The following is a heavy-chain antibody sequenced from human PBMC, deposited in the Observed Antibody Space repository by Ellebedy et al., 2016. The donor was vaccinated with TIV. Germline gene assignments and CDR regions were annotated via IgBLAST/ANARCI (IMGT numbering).Heavy chain of an antibody. J-gene: IGHJ5*02. CDR3: ARRPEDYGSGMENWFDP. CDR2: IYPGDSDT. Sequence: GESLKISCKGSGYSFTSYWIGWVRQMPGKGLEWMGIIYPGDSDTRYSPSFQGQVTISADKSISTAYLQWSSLKASDTAMYYCARRPEDYGSGMENWFDPWGQGTLVTVSS. V-gene: IGHV5-51*01. D-gene: IGHD3-10*01. CDR1: GYSFTSYW.